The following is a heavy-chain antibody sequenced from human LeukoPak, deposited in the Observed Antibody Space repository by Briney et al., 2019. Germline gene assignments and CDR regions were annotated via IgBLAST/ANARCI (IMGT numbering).Heavy chain of an antibody. Sequence: GGSLRLSCAASGFTFSSYEMNWVRQAPGKGLEWVSYISSSGSTIYYADSVKGRFTISRDNAKNSLYLQMDSLRGEDTAVYYCATGGVHYYDSSADYWGQGTLVTVSS. D-gene: IGHD3-22*01. CDR1: GFTFSSYE. CDR3: ATGGVHYYDSSADY. J-gene: IGHJ4*02. CDR2: ISSSGSTI. V-gene: IGHV3-48*03.